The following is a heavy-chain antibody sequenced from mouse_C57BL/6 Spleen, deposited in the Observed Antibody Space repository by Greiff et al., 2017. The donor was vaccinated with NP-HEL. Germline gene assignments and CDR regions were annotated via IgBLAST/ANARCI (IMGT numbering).Heavy chain of an antibody. CDR2: INPYNGGT. J-gene: IGHJ3*01. CDR3: ARTYYSNYEAWFAY. Sequence: VQLKQSGPVLVKPGASVKMSCKASGYTFTDYYMNWVKQSHGKSLEWIGVINPYNGGTSYNQKFKGKATLTVDKSSSTAYMELNSLTSEDSAVYYCARTYYSNYEAWFAYWGQGTLVTVSA. D-gene: IGHD2-5*01. V-gene: IGHV1-19*01. CDR1: GYTFTDYY.